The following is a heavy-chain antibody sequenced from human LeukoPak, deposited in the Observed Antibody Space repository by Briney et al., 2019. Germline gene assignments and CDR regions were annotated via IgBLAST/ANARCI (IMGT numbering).Heavy chain of an antibody. D-gene: IGHD3-10*01. J-gene: IGHJ4*02. CDR2: IYYSGTT. Sequence: SETMSLTCTVSGGSISSGDYYWSWIRQPPGKGLEWIGYIYYSGTTYYNPSLKSRVTISVDTSKNQFSLKLTSVTAADTAVYFCARGPYGSGSYYWGQGTLVTVSS. V-gene: IGHV4-30-4*01. CDR1: GGSISSGDYY. CDR3: ARGPYGSGSYY.